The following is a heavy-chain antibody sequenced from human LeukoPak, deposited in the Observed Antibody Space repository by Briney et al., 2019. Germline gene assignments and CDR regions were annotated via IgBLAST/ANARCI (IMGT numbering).Heavy chain of an antibody. CDR3: ARDRPHNWFDP. CDR1: GFIFSSHW. Sequence: GGSLRLSCAASGFIFSSHWMHWVRQAPGKGLVWVSRITNDGSGATYADSVKGRFTISRDNGKNTLYLQMNSLRPEDTAVYYCARDRPHNWFDPWGQGTLVTVSS. J-gene: IGHJ5*02. V-gene: IGHV3-74*01. CDR2: ITNDGSGA.